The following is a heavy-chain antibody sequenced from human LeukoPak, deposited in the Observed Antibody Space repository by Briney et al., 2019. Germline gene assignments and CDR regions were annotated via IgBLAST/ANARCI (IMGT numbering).Heavy chain of an antibody. D-gene: IGHD1-26*01. CDR2: INSDGSST. V-gene: IGHV3-74*01. J-gene: IGHJ4*02. CDR1: GFTFTSYS. Sequence: PGGSLRLSCAASGFTFTSYSMNWVRQAPGKGLVWVSRINSDGSSTSYADSVKGRFTISRDNAKNTLYLQMNSLRAEDTAVYYCARVGATHFDYWGQGTLVTVSS. CDR3: ARVGATHFDY.